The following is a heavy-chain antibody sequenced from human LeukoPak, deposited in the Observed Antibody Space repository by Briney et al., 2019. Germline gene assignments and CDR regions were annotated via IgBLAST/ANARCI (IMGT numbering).Heavy chain of an antibody. D-gene: IGHD1-1*01. Sequence: GGSLRLSCAVSGFTFSNFWMSWVRQAPGRGLEWVVNIHPEGNEKYHVEFVKGRFTISRDNTKNLLFLQMNGLRVDDTAVYYCARGDDFSGDHWGQGTLVTVSS. V-gene: IGHV3-7*04. CDR1: GFTFSNFW. J-gene: IGHJ4*02. CDR2: IHPEGNEK. CDR3: ARGDDFSGDH.